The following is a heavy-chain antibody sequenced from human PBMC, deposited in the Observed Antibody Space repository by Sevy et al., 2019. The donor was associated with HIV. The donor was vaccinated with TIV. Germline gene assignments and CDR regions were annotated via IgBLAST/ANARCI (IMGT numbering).Heavy chain of an antibody. CDR2: MNPNSGNT. D-gene: IGHD6-6*01. J-gene: IGHJ3*02. CDR3: ARARIAARPSKPDDAFDI. V-gene: IGHV1-8*01. Sequence: ASVKVSCKASGYTFTSYDINWVRQATGQGLEWMGWMNPNSGNTGYAQKFQGRVTMTRNTSISTAYRELSSLRTEDTAVYYCARARIAARPSKPDDAFDIWGQGTMVTVSS. CDR1: GYTFTSYD.